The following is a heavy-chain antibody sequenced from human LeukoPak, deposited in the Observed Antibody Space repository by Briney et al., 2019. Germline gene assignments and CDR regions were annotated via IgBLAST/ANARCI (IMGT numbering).Heavy chain of an antibody. Sequence: PGGSLRLSCTASGFEFSRYAMNWVRQAPGKGLEWVSAISGGTYSADSVRGRFTISRDNSKNTLYLQMNSLRAEDTAVYYCARAPSHSPYNFYYMDVWGKGTTVTVSS. CDR2: ISGGT. D-gene: IGHD6-13*01. CDR1: GFEFSRYA. CDR3: ARAPSHSPYNFYYMDV. V-gene: IGHV3-23*01. J-gene: IGHJ6*03.